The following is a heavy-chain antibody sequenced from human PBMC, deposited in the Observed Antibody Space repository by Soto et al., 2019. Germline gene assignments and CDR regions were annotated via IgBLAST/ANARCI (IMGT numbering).Heavy chain of an antibody. J-gene: IGHJ6*02. CDR3: TKATDSSGYHYYYYGMDV. CDR2: IYEGGST. V-gene: IGHV4-4*02. CDR1: EAYIRSSNW. Sequence: PSETLSLTCAVSEAYIRSSNWWSWVRQPPGKGLEWIGEIYEGGSTNYNPSLKSRVVISVDKPKNRFSLKLTSVTAADTAMYYCTKATDSSGYHYYYYGMDVWGQGTTVTVSS. D-gene: IGHD3-22*01.